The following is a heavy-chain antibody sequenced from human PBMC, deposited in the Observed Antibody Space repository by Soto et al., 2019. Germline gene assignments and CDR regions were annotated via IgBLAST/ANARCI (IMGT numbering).Heavy chain of an antibody. CDR3: ARGLYCSGGRCYSGLFDY. V-gene: IGHV4-59*01. CDR2: IYYNGNT. D-gene: IGHD2-15*01. J-gene: IGHJ4*02. CDR1: GGSISSFY. Sequence: QVQLQESGPGLVKPSETLSLTCTVSGGSISSFYWSWIRRPPGKGLEWIGYIYYNGNTNYNPSLKSRVTMAVDTSKNQFSLNLSSVTAADTAVYYCARGLYCSGGRCYSGLFDYWGPGTLVTASS.